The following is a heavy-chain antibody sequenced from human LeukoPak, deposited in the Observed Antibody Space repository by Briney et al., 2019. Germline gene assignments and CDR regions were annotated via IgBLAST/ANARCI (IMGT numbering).Heavy chain of an antibody. CDR3: AREESGGYFDY. V-gene: IGHV1-69*05. Sequence: SVKFSCRASGGTFSSYAISWLRQAPGQGLEWMGGIIPIFGTANYAQKFRGRVTMTRDTSTTTVYMELSSLRSEDTAVYYCAREESGGYFDYWGQGTLVTVSS. CDR1: GGTFSSYA. CDR2: IIPIFGTA. D-gene: IGHD2-8*02. J-gene: IGHJ4*02.